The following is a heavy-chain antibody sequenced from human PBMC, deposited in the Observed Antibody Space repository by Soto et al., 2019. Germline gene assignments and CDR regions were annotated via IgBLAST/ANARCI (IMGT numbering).Heavy chain of an antibody. CDR3: AKETRSRAVTATRVNGMDV. V-gene: IGHV3-30*18. CDR2: ISHDGSNQ. D-gene: IGHD2-21*02. CDR1: GFSFSDFG. Sequence: QVQLVESGGGVVQPGRSLRLSCAPSGFSFSDFGMHWVRQAPGKGLEWVAAISHDGSNQYNGDSVKGRFSISRDHSNNRLYLQMNNLKVEDSAIYFCAKETRSRAVTATRVNGMDVWGQGTTVTVSS. J-gene: IGHJ6*02.